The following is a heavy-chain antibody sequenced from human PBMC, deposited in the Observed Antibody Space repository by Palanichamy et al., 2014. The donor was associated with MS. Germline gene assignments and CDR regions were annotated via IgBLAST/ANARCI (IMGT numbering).Heavy chain of an antibody. CDR2: ISSSSSYI. V-gene: IGHV3-21*01. D-gene: IGHD6-13*01. J-gene: IGHJ6*02. Sequence: EVQLVEVWGRAWSSLGGPVRLSCAASGFTFSSYSMNWVRQAPGKGLEWVSSISSSSSYIYYADSVKGRFTISRDNAKNSLYLQMNSLRAEDTAVYYCARDIIAAAGTGDYYYGMDVWGQGTTVTVSS. CDR1: GFTFSSYS. CDR3: ARDIIAAAGTGDYYYGMDV.